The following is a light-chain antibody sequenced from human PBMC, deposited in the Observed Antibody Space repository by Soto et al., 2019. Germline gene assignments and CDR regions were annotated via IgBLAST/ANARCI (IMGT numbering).Light chain of an antibody. CDR2: DVT. Sequence: QSALTQPASVSGSPGQSITISCTGTSSDVGGYYSVSWYQQHLGKAPKLMIYDVTNRPSGVSNRFSGSKSGNTASLTISGLQAEDEADYYCSSYTSSSTDVFGTGTKVTVL. J-gene: IGLJ1*01. CDR1: SSDVGGYYS. CDR3: SSYTSSSTDV. V-gene: IGLV2-14*01.